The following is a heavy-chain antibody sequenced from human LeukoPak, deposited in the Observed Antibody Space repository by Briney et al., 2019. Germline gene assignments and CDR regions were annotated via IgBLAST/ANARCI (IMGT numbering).Heavy chain of an antibody. Sequence: GGSLRLSCAASGFTFSSYAMHWVRQAPGKGLEWVAVISYDGSNKYYADSVKGRFTISRDNSKNTLYLQMSSLRAEDTAVFYRARGSDYGDYWYFDYWGQGTLVTVSS. CDR2: ISYDGSNK. J-gene: IGHJ4*02. CDR3: ARGSDYGDYWYFDY. D-gene: IGHD4-17*01. V-gene: IGHV3-30*04. CDR1: GFTFSSYA.